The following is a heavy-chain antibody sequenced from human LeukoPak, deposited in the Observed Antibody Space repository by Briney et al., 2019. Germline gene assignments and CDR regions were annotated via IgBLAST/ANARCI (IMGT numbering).Heavy chain of an antibody. CDR3: AREDLRFGGVHY. J-gene: IGHJ4*02. D-gene: IGHD3-16*01. CDR2: IYSGGST. V-gene: IGHV3-53*01. Sequence: GGSLRLSCAASEFSVGSNYMNWVRQAPGKGLEWVSVIYSGGSTSYADSVKGRFTISRDNSKNTLYLQMNSLRAEDTAVYYCAREDLRFGGVHYWGQGTLVTVSS. CDR1: EFSVGSNY.